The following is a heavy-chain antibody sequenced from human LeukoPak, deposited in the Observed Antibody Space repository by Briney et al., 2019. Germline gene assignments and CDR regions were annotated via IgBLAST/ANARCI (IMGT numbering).Heavy chain of an antibody. J-gene: IGHJ4*02. Sequence: PGGSLRLSCAASGFTLSSYAMTWVRQAPGKGLEWVSSINDSGGSAYYADSVKGRFTISRDNSKNTLYLQMNSLRAEDTAVYYCAKREYNFWSGYFFWGQGTLVTVSS. V-gene: IGHV3-23*01. CDR1: GFTLSSYA. CDR3: AKREYNFWSGYFF. CDR2: INDSGGSA. D-gene: IGHD3-3*01.